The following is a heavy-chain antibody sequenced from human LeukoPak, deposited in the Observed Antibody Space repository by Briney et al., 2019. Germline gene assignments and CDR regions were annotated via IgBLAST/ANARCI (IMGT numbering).Heavy chain of an antibody. V-gene: IGHV4-59*08. CDR1: GVSMRGYY. D-gene: IGHD2-2*02. CDR3: ARRAIPSEPHYLDF. Sequence: SETLSLTCIVSGVSMRGYYLTWIRQPPGKGLEWIGYISYSGGTNYNPSLESRLTMSVYTSKNEFSLYVNSVTAADTAIYYCARRAIPSEPHYLDFWGQGILVTVSS. CDR2: ISYSGGT. J-gene: IGHJ4*02.